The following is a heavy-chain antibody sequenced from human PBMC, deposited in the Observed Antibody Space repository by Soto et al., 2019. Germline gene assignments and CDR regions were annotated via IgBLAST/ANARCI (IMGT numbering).Heavy chain of an antibody. V-gene: IGHV3-15*01. J-gene: IGHJ4*02. Sequence: LILSRAASWFSLRNAWMRWVRQAALKGLECVGRIKSKTDGGTTDYAAPVKGRFTISRDDSKNTLYLQMNSLKTEDTAVYYCTTDRTDYYDSSGYYYFHFDYWGQGTLVTVSS. CDR3: TTDRTDYYDSSGYYYFHFDY. CDR1: WFSLRNAW. CDR2: IKSKTDGGTT. D-gene: IGHD3-22*01.